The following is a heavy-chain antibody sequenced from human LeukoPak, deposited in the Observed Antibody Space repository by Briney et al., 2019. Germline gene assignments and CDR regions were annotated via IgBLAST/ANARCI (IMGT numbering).Heavy chain of an antibody. D-gene: IGHD2-21*01. J-gene: IGHJ4*02. CDR3: VRVPEGDSRPCDS. CDR2: IGHGGGT. V-gene: IGHV4-34*01. Sequence: SETLALTCAVYGGSFSGYYWTFVRQTPGEGLEWIGEIGHGGGTNYHPSLKSRVSISIDTSKKQFSLRLSSVTAADTAVYYCVRVPEGDSRPCDSWGQGTLVTVSS. CDR1: GGSFSGYY.